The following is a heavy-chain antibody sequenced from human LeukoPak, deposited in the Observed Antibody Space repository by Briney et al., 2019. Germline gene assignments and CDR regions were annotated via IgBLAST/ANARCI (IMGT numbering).Heavy chain of an antibody. CDR2: IKQDGSEK. J-gene: IGHJ4*02. CDR1: GFTFSRFW. V-gene: IGHV3-7*03. Sequence: GGSLRLSCAASGFTFSRFWMSWVRQAPGKGLEWAANIKQDGSEKYYVDSVKGRFTISRDNAKNSLSLQMNSLRAEDTSLYSCAKISTVSSNFDYWGQGTLVTVSS. CDR3: AKISTVSSNFDY. D-gene: IGHD4-17*01.